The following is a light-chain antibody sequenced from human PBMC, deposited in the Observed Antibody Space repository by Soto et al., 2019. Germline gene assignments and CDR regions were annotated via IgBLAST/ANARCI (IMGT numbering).Light chain of an antibody. CDR3: QQRKNWPPIT. CDR2: DAS. CDR1: QSVGSY. J-gene: IGKJ5*01. V-gene: IGKV3-11*01. Sequence: EVVLTQSPATLSLSPGERATLSCRASQSVGSYLAWFHQKPGQAPRLLIDDASNRAPGIPARFSGSGSGTDFTLTISSLDPEDFGVYYCQQRKNWPPITFGQGTRLEIK.